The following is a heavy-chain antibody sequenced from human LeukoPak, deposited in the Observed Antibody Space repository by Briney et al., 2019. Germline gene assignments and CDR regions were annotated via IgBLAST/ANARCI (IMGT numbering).Heavy chain of an antibody. J-gene: IGHJ4*02. CDR3: AKGPYSESYSDY. CDR1: GFTFSSSA. CDR2: ISNNGGYT. Sequence: GGSLRLSCAASGFTFSSSAMSWVRQAPGKGLEWVSAISNNGGYTYCADSVQGRFTISRDNSKSTLCLQMNSLRAEDTAVYYCAKGPYSESYSDYWGQGTLVTVSS. D-gene: IGHD1-26*01. V-gene: IGHV3-23*01.